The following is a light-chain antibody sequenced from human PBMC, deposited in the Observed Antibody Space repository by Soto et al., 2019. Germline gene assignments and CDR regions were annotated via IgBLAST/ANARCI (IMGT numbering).Light chain of an antibody. J-gene: IGKJ1*01. CDR2: GAS. V-gene: IGKV3-15*01. CDR1: PSVSLS. Sequence: EIVLTQSPTTLSVSLVDSATLSCSASPSVSLSLAWYQMRPGQPPRLIIYGASTRASDIPARFSGSWSGTAFTLNSSSQQSEDFAVYFCQQYHIWPSWTFGQGTKV. CDR3: QQYHIWPSWT.